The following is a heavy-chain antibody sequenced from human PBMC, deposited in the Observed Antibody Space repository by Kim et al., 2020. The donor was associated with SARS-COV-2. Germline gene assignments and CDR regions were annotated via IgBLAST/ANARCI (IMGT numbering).Heavy chain of an antibody. CDR2: ISYDGSNK. V-gene: IGHV3-30*04. J-gene: IGHJ4*02. D-gene: IGHD3-9*01. CDR3: ARDLRYFDWTKGGDW. CDR1: GFTFSSYA. Sequence: GGSLRLSCAASGFTFSSYAMHWVRQAPGKGLEWVAVISYDGSNKYYADSVKGRFTISRDNSKNTLYLQMNSLRAEDTAVYYCARDLRYFDWTKGGDWGGQGTLVTVSS.